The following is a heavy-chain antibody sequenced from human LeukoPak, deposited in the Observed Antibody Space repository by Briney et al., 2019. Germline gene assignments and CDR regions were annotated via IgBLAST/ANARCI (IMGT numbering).Heavy chain of an antibody. V-gene: IGHV4-34*01. J-gene: IGHJ4*02. D-gene: IGHD3-10*01. Sequence: SETLSLTCAVYGGSFSGYYWSWLRQPPGKGLEWIGEINHSGSTNYNPSLKSRVTISVDTSKNQFSLKLSSVTAADTAVYYCARATSGVLLWFGESTFDYWGQGTLVTVSS. CDR1: GGSFSGYY. CDR3: ARATSGVLLWFGESTFDY. CDR2: INHSGST.